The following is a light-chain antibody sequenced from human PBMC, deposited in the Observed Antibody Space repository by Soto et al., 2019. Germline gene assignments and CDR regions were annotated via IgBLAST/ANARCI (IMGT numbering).Light chain of an antibody. V-gene: IGKV1-5*03. Sequence: DIQMTQSPSTLSASVGDRVTITCRASQSIDVWLAWYQQKPGKAPKILVFQASTLESGVPSRFSGSGSGTEFPLTLSNLQPDDFATYYCQQYNHNFPFIFGPGTKVDIK. CDR2: QAS. CDR3: QQYNHNFPFI. J-gene: IGKJ3*01. CDR1: QSIDVW.